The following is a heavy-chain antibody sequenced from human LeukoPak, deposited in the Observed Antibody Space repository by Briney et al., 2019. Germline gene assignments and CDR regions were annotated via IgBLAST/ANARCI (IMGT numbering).Heavy chain of an antibody. CDR3: ARHKGLNHLVPMDY. J-gene: IGHJ4*02. CDR2: IYYSGST. Sequence: PSETLSLTCTVSGGSISSSSYYWGWIRQPPGKGLGWIGSIYYSGSTYYNPSLKSRVTISVDTSKNQFSLKLTSVTAADTAVYYCARHKGLNHLVPMDYWGQGTLVTVSS. CDR1: GGSISSSSYY. D-gene: IGHD6-13*01. V-gene: IGHV4-39*01.